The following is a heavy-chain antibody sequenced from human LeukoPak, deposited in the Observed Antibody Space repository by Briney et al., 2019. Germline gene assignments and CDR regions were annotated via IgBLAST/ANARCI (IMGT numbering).Heavy chain of an antibody. J-gene: IGHJ4*02. CDR2: INPNSGGT. V-gene: IGHV1-2*04. CDR3: ARALYRWELQASLGY. Sequence: GASVKVSCKASGYTFTGYYMHWVRQAPGQGLEWMGWINPNSGGTNYAQKFQGWVTMTRDTSISTAYMELSRLRSDDTAVYYCARALYRWELQASLGYWGQGTLVTVSS. CDR1: GYTFTGYY. D-gene: IGHD1-26*01.